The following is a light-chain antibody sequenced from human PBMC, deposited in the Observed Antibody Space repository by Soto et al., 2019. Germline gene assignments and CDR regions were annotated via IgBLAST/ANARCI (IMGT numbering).Light chain of an antibody. V-gene: IGKV3-11*01. CDR3: QQRDNWPPTWT. CDR2: GAS. Sequence: EIVLTQSPATLSLSPGERATLSYRASQSVGSYLAWYQQKPGQAPRLLIHGASNRAAGIPVRFSGSGSGTDFTLTISSLEPEDFAVYYCQQRDNWPPTWTFGQGTKVEIK. CDR1: QSVGSY. J-gene: IGKJ1*01.